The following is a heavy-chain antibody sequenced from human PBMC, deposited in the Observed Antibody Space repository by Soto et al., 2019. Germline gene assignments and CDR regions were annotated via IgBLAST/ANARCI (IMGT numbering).Heavy chain of an antibody. CDR2: IYYSGST. D-gene: IGHD4-17*01. CDR3: ARLGVDYGDFDFDY. J-gene: IGHJ4*02. Sequence: SETLSLTCTVSGGSISSYYWSWIRQPPGKGLEWIGYIYYSGSTNYNPSLKSRVTISVDTSKNQFSLKLSSVTAADTAVYYCARLGVDYGDFDFDYWGQGTLVTVSS. CDR1: GGSISSYY. V-gene: IGHV4-59*08.